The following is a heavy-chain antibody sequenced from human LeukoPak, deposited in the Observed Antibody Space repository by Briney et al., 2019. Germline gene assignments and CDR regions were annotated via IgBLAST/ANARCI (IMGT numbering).Heavy chain of an antibody. V-gene: IGHV4-59*12. Sequence: SETLSLTCSVSGGSISSYYWSWIRQPPGKGLEWIGYIYYSGRTSYNPSLKSRVTISVDTSRNQFSLKLSSVTAADTAVYYCARRIAVTTWFDPWGQGTLVTVSS. CDR2: IYYSGRT. CDR3: ARRIAVTTWFDP. CDR1: GGSISSYY. D-gene: IGHD4-17*01. J-gene: IGHJ5*02.